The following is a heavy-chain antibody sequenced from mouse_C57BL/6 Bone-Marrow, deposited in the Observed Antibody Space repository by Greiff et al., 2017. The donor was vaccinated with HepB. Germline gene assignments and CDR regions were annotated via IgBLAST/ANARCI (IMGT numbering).Heavy chain of an antibody. Sequence: VQLQQSGPELVKPGASVKISCKASGYTFTDYYMNWVKQSHGKSLEWIGDINPNNGGTSYNQKFKGKATLTVDKSSSTAYMELRSLTSEDSAVYYCAREGLGFYYDYFDYWGQGTTLTVSS. J-gene: IGHJ2*01. CDR3: AREGLGFYYDYFDY. CDR2: INPNNGGT. D-gene: IGHD2-4*01. V-gene: IGHV1-26*01. CDR1: GYTFTDYY.